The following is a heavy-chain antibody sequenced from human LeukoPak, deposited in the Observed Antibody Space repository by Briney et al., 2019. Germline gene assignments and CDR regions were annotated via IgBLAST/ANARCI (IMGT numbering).Heavy chain of an antibody. J-gene: IGHJ4*02. CDR2: IFYSGRT. CDR1: GGSISSYY. CDR3: ARGQKYRNGYTVTELGSGYFDY. D-gene: IGHD5-18*01. V-gene: IGHV4-59*01. Sequence: PSETLSLTCSVSGGSISSYYWSWIRQPPGKGLEYIGYIFYSGRTNYNPSLKSRLTISVGTSKNQFSLTLSSVTAADTAVYYCARGQKYRNGYTVTELGSGYFDYWGQGTLVTVSS.